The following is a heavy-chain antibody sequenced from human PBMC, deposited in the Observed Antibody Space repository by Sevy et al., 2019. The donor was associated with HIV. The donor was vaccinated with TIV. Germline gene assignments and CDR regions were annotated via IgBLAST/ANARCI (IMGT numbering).Heavy chain of an antibody. CDR2: IKQDGSEK. Sequence: GGSLRLSCAASGFTFSSYWMSWVRQAPGKGLEWVANIKQDGSEKYYVDSVKGRFTISRDNAKNSLYLQMNSLRAEDTAVYYCARTQRGYCSGGSCFWYFDLWGRGTLVTVSS. CDR1: GFTFSSYW. D-gene: IGHD2-15*01. CDR3: ARTQRGYCSGGSCFWYFDL. V-gene: IGHV3-7*01. J-gene: IGHJ2*01.